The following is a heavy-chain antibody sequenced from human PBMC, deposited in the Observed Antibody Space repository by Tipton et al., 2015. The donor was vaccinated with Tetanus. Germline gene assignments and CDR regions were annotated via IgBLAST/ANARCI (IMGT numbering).Heavy chain of an antibody. J-gene: IGHJ4*02. V-gene: IGHV4-4*02. D-gene: IGHD6-13*01. CDR3: AREPAATGTSLFDY. Sequence: TLSLTCAVYGGSFSNYWWSWVRQSPGTGLEWIGEISHNGSTNYNPSLKSRVTISVDKSKNQFSLRLGSVTAADTAMYYCAREPAATGTSLFDYWGQGALVTVSS. CDR1: GGSFSNYW. CDR2: ISHNGST.